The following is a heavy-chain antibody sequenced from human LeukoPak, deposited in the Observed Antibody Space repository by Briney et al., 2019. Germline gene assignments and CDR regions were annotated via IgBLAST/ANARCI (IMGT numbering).Heavy chain of an antibody. CDR3: AREGTSGYDS. CDR1: GEPFNGYY. V-gene: IGHV4-34*01. J-gene: IGHJ4*02. D-gene: IGHD5-12*01. Sequence: SETLSLTCAVYGEPFNGYYWNWIRQSPGKGLEWIGEINHSGSTNYNPSLKSRVTISVDKSKNQFSLKLSSVTAADTAVYYCAREGTSGYDSWGQGTLVTVSS. CDR2: INHSGST.